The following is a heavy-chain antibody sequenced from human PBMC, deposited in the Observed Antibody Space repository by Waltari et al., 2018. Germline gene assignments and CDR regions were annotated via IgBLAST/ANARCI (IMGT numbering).Heavy chain of an antibody. V-gene: IGHV4-4*02. CDR2: IHPSGRT. J-gene: IGHJ4*02. CDR1: GASISSNYW. D-gene: IGHD2-15*01. Sequence: QVQLQESGPGLVNPSGTLSLTCVVSGASISSNYWWSWVRQSPGKGLEWIGQIHPSGRTYYTPSLQSRVSVSLDKSKNQFSLSLYFVSDADTAVYYCAADRGNGLYFDYWGQGTLVTVSS. CDR3: AADRGNGLYFDY.